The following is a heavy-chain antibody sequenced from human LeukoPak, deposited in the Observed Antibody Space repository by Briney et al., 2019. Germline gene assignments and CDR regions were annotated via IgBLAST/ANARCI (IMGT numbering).Heavy chain of an antibody. CDR2: IRYNGGNK. CDR1: GFTFSSYG. J-gene: IGHJ4*02. Sequence: GGSLRLSCAASGFTFSSYGMHWVRQAPGKGLEWVAFIRYNGGNKYYADSVKGRFTISRDNSKNTLYLQMNSLRPEDTALYYCAKVLRNYYDDWGQGTLVTVSS. D-gene: IGHD3-16*01. V-gene: IGHV3-30*02. CDR3: AKVLRNYYDD.